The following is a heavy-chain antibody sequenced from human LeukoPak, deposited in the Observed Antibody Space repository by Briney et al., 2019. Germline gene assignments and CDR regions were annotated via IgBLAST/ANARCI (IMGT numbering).Heavy chain of an antibody. CDR3: VGQLLYRGR. Sequence: SXXXSCAXXGFTXSXXGMHWXXXAPXXGLEWVAFIRYDGSNKYYADSVKGRFTISRDNSKNTLYLQMNSLRSEDTAVYYCVGQLLYRGRWGQGTQVTVSP. CDR2: IRYDGSNK. D-gene: IGHD2-2*02. CDR1: GFTXSXXG. J-gene: IGHJ4*02. V-gene: IGHV3-30*02.